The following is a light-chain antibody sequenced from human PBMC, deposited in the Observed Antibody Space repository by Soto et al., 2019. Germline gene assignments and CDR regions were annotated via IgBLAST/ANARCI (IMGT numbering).Light chain of an antibody. CDR2: GAS. CDR1: QSVSNNY. Sequence: EIVLTQSPGTLSLSPGERATLSCRASQSVSNNYLAWYQQKPGQAPRLLINGASSRATGIPDRFSGSGSGTDFTLTISRLEPEDIALYYRQQYGSSSGTFGQGTKVEIK. J-gene: IGKJ1*01. CDR3: QQYGSSSGT. V-gene: IGKV3-20*01.